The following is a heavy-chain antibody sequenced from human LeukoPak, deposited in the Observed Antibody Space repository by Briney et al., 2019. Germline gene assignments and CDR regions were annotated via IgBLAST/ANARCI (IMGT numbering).Heavy chain of an antibody. CDR3: ASHSGRYRDAFEM. V-gene: IGHV4-39*01. Sequence: SETLSLTCTVSGGSIGTNTYCWGWMRRPPGKGLEWIGTIHYSGSTYYTPSLKSRVTISIDTSKNQFSLKVNSMTATDTAVYYCASHSGRYRDAFEMWGQGTMVTVSS. CDR1: GGSIGTNTYC. D-gene: IGHD1-26*01. CDR2: IHYSGST. J-gene: IGHJ3*02.